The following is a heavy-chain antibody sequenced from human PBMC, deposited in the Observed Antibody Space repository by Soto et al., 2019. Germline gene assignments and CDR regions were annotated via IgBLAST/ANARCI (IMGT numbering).Heavy chain of an antibody. J-gene: IGHJ6*02. V-gene: IGHV3-30-3*01. CDR2: ISYDGSNK. D-gene: IGHD3-3*01. Sequence: RGSLRLSCAASGFTFSSYAMHWVRQAPGKGLEWVAVISYDGSNKYYADSVKGRFTISRDNSKNTLYLQMNSLRAEDTAVYYCARGTYYHFWSGYPSYGMDVWGQGTTVTVSS. CDR1: GFTFSSYA. CDR3: ARGTYYHFWSGYPSYGMDV.